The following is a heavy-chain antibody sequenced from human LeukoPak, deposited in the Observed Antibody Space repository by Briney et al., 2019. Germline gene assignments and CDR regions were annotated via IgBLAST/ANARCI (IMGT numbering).Heavy chain of an antibody. D-gene: IGHD6-19*01. V-gene: IGHV3-33*08. CDR2: IWYDGSNK. CDR1: GFTFSSYG. CDR3: ARDLHSSGWYDAFDI. Sequence: PGGSLRLSCAASGFTFSSYGMHWVRQAPGKGLEWVAVIWYDGSNKYYADSVKGRFTISRDNSKNTLYLQMNSQRAEDTAVYYCARDLHSSGWYDAFDIWGQGTMVTVSS. J-gene: IGHJ3*02.